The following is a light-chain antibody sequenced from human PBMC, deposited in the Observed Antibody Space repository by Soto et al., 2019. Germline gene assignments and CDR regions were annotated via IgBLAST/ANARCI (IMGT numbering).Light chain of an antibody. Sequence: QPALTQPASVSGSPGQSITISCTGTSSDVGGYKYVSWYQQHPGKAPKLMIYDVSNRPSGVSDRFSGSKSGNTASLTISGLQSEDEADYYCDSYTSSSSYVFGTGTKLTVL. CDR3: DSYTSSSSYV. CDR2: DVS. J-gene: IGLJ1*01. V-gene: IGLV2-14*01. CDR1: SSDVGGYKY.